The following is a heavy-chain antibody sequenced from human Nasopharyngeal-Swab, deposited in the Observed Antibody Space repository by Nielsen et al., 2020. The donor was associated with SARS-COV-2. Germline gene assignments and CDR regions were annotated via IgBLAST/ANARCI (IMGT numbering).Heavy chain of an antibody. CDR1: GFSLSTSGVG. J-gene: IGHJ4*02. Sequence: SGPTLVKPTQTLTLTCTFSGFSLSTSGVGVGWIRQPPGKALEWLAVIYWDGDKRLQSRLIITKDVSKNQVVLTMSNMDPVDTATYYCAHTREKWRVAFDYWGQGTLVTVSS. CDR3: AHTREKWRVAFDY. CDR2: IYWDGDK. D-gene: IGHD6-19*01. V-gene: IGHV2-5*02.